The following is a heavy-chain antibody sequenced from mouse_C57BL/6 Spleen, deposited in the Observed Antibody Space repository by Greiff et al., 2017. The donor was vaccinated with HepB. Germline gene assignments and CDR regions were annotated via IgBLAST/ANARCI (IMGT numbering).Heavy chain of an antibody. CDR3: ASARYDAYYFDY. CDR1: GYSITSGYD. Sequence: EVKLQESGPGMVKPSQSLSLTCTVTGYSITSGYDWHWIRHFPGNKLEWMGYISYSGSTNYNPSLKSRISITHDTSKRHFFLKLNSVTTEDTATYYCASARYDAYYFDYWGQGTTLTVSS. J-gene: IGHJ2*01. D-gene: IGHD2-3*01. V-gene: IGHV3-1*01. CDR2: ISYSGST.